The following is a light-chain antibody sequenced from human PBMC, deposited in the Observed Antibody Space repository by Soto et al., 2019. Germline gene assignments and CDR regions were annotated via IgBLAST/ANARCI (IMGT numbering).Light chain of an antibody. CDR3: QSYDSSLSGWV. Sequence: QSVLTQPPSVSGAPGQRVTIPSIGAGYDVHWYQQLPGTAPKVLIYGNNNRPSGVPDRFSGSKSGTSASLAITGLQAEDEADYYCQSYDSSLSGWVFGGGTKVTVL. CDR1: GAGYD. V-gene: IGLV1-40*01. J-gene: IGLJ3*02. CDR2: GNN.